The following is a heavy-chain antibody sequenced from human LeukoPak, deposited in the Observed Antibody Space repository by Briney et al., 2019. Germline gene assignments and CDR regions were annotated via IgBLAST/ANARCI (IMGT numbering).Heavy chain of an antibody. Sequence: GGSLRLSCAASGFIFSSYVVSWVRQAPGKGLEWVSGSSGSGGKTYYADSVKGRFTISRDNSKNTLYLQMNSLRAEDTAVYYCAKDPYGTRCFDYWGQGTLVTVSS. D-gene: IGHD2-2*01. CDR3: AKDPYGTRCFDY. CDR2: SSGSGGKT. J-gene: IGHJ4*02. V-gene: IGHV3-23*01. CDR1: GFIFSSYV.